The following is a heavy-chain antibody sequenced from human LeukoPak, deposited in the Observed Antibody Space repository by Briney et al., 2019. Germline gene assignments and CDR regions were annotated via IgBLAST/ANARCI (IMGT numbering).Heavy chain of an antibody. Sequence: KSSETLSLTCTVSGGSISGYYWSWIRQPPGKGLEWIAYIYYSGSTNYNPSLKSRVTISVDTSKNQFFPKLSSVTAADTAVYYCARLGGYEDHWGQGTLVTVSS. CDR2: IYYSGST. D-gene: IGHD5-12*01. V-gene: IGHV4-59*01. J-gene: IGHJ4*02. CDR1: GGSISGYY. CDR3: ARLGGYEDH.